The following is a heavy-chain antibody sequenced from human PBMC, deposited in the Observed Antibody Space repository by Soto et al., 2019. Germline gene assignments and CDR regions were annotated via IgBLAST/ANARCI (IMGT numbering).Heavy chain of an antibody. CDR3: ARGFSYSYGYEATFGY. Sequence: GASVKVSCKASGYTFTSYAMHWVRQAPGQRLEWMGWNNAGNGNTKYSQKFQGRVTITRDTSASTAYMELSSLRSEDTAVYYCARGFSYSYGYEATFGYWGQGTLVTVSS. CDR2: NNAGNGNT. CDR1: GYTFTSYA. J-gene: IGHJ4*02. D-gene: IGHD5-18*01. V-gene: IGHV1-3*01.